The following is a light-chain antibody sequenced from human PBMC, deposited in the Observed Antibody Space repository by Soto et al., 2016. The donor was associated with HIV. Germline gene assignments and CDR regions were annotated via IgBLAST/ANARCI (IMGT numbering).Light chain of an antibody. CDR1: NIGSNS. CDR3: QVWDPSDHFV. J-gene: IGLJ1*01. CDR2: NDG. Sequence: SYELTQTPSMSVAPGMTARIPCGGDNIGSNSVHWYQQKPGQAPVLVVYNDGDRPSGIPERFSGSNSGNTATLTISRVESGDEADYYCQVWDPSDHFVFGSGTKITVL. V-gene: IGLV3-21*03.